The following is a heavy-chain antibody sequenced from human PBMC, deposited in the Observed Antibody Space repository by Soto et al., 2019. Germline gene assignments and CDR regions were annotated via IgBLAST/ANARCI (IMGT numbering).Heavy chain of an antibody. Sequence: PSETLSLTCTVSGVSVSSGSYYWSWIRQPPGKGLEWIGYIYYSGSTNYNPSLKSRVTISVDTSKNQFSLKLSSVTAADTAVYYCASQSYDILTGYYPFDYWGQGTLVTVSS. J-gene: IGHJ4*02. V-gene: IGHV4-61*01. CDR1: GVSVSSGSYY. CDR2: IYYSGST. CDR3: ASQSYDILTGYYPFDY. D-gene: IGHD3-9*01.